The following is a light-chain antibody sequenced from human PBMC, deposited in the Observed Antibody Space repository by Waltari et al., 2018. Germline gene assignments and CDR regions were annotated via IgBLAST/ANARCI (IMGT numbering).Light chain of an antibody. CDR1: SGHSDYA. Sequence: QVVLTQSPSASASLGASVKLTCTLSSGHSDYAIAWHQQQPEKGPRYLMKVNSGGSHIKGDGIPDRFSDSSSGAERYLAISSLQSEDEADYYCQTWDTVNHGIFGGGTKLTVL. CDR2: VNSGGSH. J-gene: IGLJ2*01. CDR3: QTWDTVNHGI. V-gene: IGLV4-69*01.